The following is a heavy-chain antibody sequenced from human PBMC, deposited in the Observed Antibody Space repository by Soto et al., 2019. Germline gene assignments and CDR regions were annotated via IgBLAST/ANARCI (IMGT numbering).Heavy chain of an antibody. J-gene: IGHJ4*02. Sequence: GGSLRLSCVASGFSISTHALTWVRQAPGKGLEWVSSFSGRSGDTYYAASVKGRFTISGDSSKNTVILQMNNLRADDTALYYCARDSSAWPNYFDYWGQGTLVTVSS. CDR3: ARDSSAWPNYFDY. V-gene: IGHV3-23*01. CDR2: FSGRSGDT. CDR1: GFSISTHA. D-gene: IGHD6-19*01.